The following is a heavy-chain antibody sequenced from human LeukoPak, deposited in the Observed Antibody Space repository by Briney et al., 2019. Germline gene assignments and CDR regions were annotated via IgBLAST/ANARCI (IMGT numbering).Heavy chain of an antibody. CDR2: INSDGSST. V-gene: IGHV3-74*01. D-gene: IGHD3-22*01. Sequence: PGGSLRLSCAASGFTFSSYWMHWVRQAPGKGLVWVSRINSDGSSTSYADSVKGRFTISRDNAKNTLYLQMNSLRAEDTAVYYCARGYDSRGYYDRPFDYWGQGTLVTVSS. CDR1: GFTFSSYW. CDR3: ARGYDSRGYYDRPFDY. J-gene: IGHJ4*01.